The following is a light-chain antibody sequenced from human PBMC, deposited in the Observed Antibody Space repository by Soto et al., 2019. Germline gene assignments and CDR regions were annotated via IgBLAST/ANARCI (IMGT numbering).Light chain of an antibody. V-gene: IGKV3-20*01. CDR1: QTFTSGF. CDR2: GAS. J-gene: IGKJ1*01. CDR3: QQYDSSPRT. Sequence: EIVLTQSPGTLSLSPGERATLSCRASQTFTSGFLAWYQQKPGQAPRLLIYGASSSATGIPDRFSGSGSGTDFTLTISRLEPEDFAVYYCQQYDSSPRTFGQGTKVEIK.